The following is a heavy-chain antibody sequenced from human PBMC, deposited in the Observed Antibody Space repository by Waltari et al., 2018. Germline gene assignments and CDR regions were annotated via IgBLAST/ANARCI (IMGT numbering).Heavy chain of an antibody. J-gene: IGHJ4*02. CDR1: GFTFSSYA. Sequence: EVQLLESGGGLVQPGGSLRLSCAASGFTFSSYAMSWVRQAAGKGRAWVSAISGSGGSTYYADSVKGRFTISRDNSKNPLYLQMNSLRAEDTAVYYCAKISKWGGWEVGYWGQGTLVTVSS. V-gene: IGHV3-23*01. D-gene: IGHD6-19*01. CDR2: ISGSGGST. CDR3: AKISKWGGWEVGY.